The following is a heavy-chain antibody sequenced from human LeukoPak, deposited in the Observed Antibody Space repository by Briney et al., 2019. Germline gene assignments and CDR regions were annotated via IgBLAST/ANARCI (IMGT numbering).Heavy chain of an antibody. CDR3: ARDSNYDSSGYGFDY. J-gene: IGHJ4*02. CDR1: GFTFSSYS. CDR2: ISSSSSYI. D-gene: IGHD3-22*01. V-gene: IGHV3-21*01. Sequence: GGSLRLSCAASGFTFSSYSMNWVRQAPGKGLEWVSSISSSSSYIYYADSVKGRFTISRDNSKNTLYLQMNSLRAEDTAVYYCARDSNYDSSGYGFDYWGQGTLVTVSS.